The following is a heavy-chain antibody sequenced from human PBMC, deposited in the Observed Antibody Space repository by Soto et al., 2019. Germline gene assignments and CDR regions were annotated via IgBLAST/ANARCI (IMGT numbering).Heavy chain of an antibody. CDR1: GGTFSSYA. Sequence: ASVKVSCKASGGTFSSYAISWVRQAPGQGLEWMGGIIPIFGTANYAQKFQGRVTITADKSTSTAYMELSSLRSEDTAVYYCAGGYDFWSGYSTDYYYYGMDVWGQGTTVPVSS. J-gene: IGHJ6*02. D-gene: IGHD3-3*01. V-gene: IGHV1-69*06. CDR2: IIPIFGTA. CDR3: AGGYDFWSGYSTDYYYYGMDV.